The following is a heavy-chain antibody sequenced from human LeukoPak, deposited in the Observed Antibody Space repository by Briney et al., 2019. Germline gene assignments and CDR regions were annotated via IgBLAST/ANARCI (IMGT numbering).Heavy chain of an antibody. CDR3: AREIVASSPPFYYYYGMDV. Sequence: GGSLRLSCAASGFTFSSYSMNWARQAPGKGLEWVSYISSNSGTIYYADSLKGRFTISRDNAKNSLYLQMNSLRAEDTAVYYCAREIVASSPPFYYYYGMDVWGQGTTVTVSS. J-gene: IGHJ6*02. CDR2: ISSNSGTI. V-gene: IGHV3-48*04. D-gene: IGHD5-12*01. CDR1: GFTFSSYS.